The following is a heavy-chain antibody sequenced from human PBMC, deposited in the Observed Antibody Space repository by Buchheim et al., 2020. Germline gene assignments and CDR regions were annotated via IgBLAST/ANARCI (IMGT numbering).Heavy chain of an antibody. D-gene: IGHD2-15*01. CDR1: GYSFTSYW. Sequence: EVQLVQSEAEVKKPGESLKISCKGSGYSFTSYWIGWVRQMPGKGLEWMGIIYPGDSDTRYSPSFQGQVTISADKFISTASPQWSSLKASDTAMYYCARASRAWYCSGGSCYGMDVWGQGTT. CDR2: IYPGDSDT. J-gene: IGHJ6*02. CDR3: ARASRAWYCSGGSCYGMDV. V-gene: IGHV5-51*01.